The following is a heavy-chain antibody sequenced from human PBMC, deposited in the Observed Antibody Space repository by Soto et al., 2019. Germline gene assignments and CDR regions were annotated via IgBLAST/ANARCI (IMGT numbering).Heavy chain of an antibody. Sequence: QVQLVQSGAEVKKPGASVKVSCKASGYTFTSYAMHWVRQAPGQRLEWMGWINAGNGNTKYSQKFQGRVTITRDTSASTAYMELSSLRSEDTAVYYCARGQDMITFGGVIVENYFDYWGQGTLVTVSS. CDR3: ARGQDMITFGGVIVENYFDY. D-gene: IGHD3-16*02. CDR2: INAGNGNT. CDR1: GYTFTSYA. J-gene: IGHJ4*02. V-gene: IGHV1-3*01.